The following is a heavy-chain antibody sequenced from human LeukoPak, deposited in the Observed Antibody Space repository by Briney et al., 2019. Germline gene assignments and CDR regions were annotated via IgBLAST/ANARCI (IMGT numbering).Heavy chain of an antibody. Sequence: GGSLRLSCAASGFNFSNYAMHWVRQAPGKGLEYVSAISSNGGSTYYAHSVKGRFTISRDNSKNTLYLQMGSLRPEDMAVYHCARDGGDIVVVTASYYYMDVWGKGTTVTVSS. J-gene: IGHJ6*03. CDR2: ISSNGGST. V-gene: IGHV3-64*01. CDR1: GFNFSNYA. D-gene: IGHD2-21*02. CDR3: ARDGGDIVVVTASYYYMDV.